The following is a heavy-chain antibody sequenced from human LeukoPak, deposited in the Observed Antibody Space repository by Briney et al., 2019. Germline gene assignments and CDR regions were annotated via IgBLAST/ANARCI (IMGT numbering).Heavy chain of an antibody. CDR1: GFTFSSYA. CDR2: ISYDGSNK. V-gene: IGHV3-30*14. D-gene: IGHD4-17*01. CDR3: AGGLRSGLIDY. J-gene: IGHJ4*02. Sequence: HPGGSLRLSCAASGFTFSSYAMHWVRQAPGKGLEWVAVISYDGSNKYYADSVKGRFIISRDNSKNTMYLQMNSLRAEDTAVYYCAGGLRSGLIDYWGQGTLVTVSS.